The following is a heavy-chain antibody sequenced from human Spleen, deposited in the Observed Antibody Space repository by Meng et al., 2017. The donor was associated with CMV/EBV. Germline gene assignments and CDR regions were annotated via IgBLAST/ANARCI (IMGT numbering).Heavy chain of an antibody. CDR3: TTLGSCSSTSCYAHYYYYYGMDV. V-gene: IGHV3-15*01. CDR2: IKSKTDGGTT. J-gene: IGHJ6*02. D-gene: IGHD2-2*01. CDR1: GFTFSNAW. Sequence: GESLKISCAASGFTFSNAWMSWVRQAPGKGLEWVGRIKSKTDGGTTDYAAPVKGRFTISRDDSKNTLYLQMNSLKTEDTAVYYCTTLGSCSSTSCYAHYYYYYGMDVWGQGTTVTVSS.